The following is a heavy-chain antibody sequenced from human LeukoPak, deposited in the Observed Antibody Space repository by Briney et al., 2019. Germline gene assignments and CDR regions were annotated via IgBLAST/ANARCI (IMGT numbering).Heavy chain of an antibody. D-gene: IGHD3-22*01. J-gene: IGHJ4*02. CDR3: ARRKYESSGYSDY. Sequence: GGSLRLSCAASGFTFHHYSMHWVRQPPGKGLEWVSLISWDGGITYYADSVRGRFTISRDNSKSTLYLQMNSLRTEDTAVYYCARRKYESSGYSDYWGQGTLVTVSS. CDR1: GFTFHHYS. V-gene: IGHV3-43*01. CDR2: ISWDGGIT.